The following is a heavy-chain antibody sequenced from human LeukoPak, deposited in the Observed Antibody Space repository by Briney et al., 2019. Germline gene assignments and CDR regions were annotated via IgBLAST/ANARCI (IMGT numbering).Heavy chain of an antibody. CDR1: GLIFSSYA. Sequence: GGSLRLSCAASGLIFSSYAMSWVRQAPGKGLEWVSTVSVSGASTYYADSVRGRLTISRDNSKNTLYLQMNSLRADDTAVYYCAKDQASLFYDILAGDYIPYYYGLDVWGQGTTVTVSS. J-gene: IGHJ6*02. D-gene: IGHD3-9*01. CDR3: AKDQASLFYDILAGDYIPYYYGLDV. V-gene: IGHV3-23*01. CDR2: VSVSGAST.